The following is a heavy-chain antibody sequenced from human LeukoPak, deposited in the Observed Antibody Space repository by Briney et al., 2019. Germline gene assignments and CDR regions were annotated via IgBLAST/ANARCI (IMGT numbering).Heavy chain of an antibody. V-gene: IGHV1-69*05. CDR3: AREYCSSTSCYAIFYFDL. CDR2: TIPIFGTA. CDR1: GGTFSSYA. Sequence: ASVKVSCKASGGTFSSYAISWLRQAPGQGLEWMGRTIPIFGTANYAQKFQGRVTITTDESTSTAYMELSSLRSEDTAVYYCAREYCSSTSCYAIFYFDLWGRGTLVTVSS. D-gene: IGHD2-2*01. J-gene: IGHJ2*01.